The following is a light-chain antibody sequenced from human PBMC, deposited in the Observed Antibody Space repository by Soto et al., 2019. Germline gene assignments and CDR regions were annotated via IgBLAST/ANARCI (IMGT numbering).Light chain of an antibody. CDR3: QQYFRYPVT. J-gene: IGKJ2*01. CDR1: QDINNW. CDR2: DVS. Sequence: DLQMTQSPSTLSAFVGDRVTITCRATQDINNWLAWYQQKPGKAPRLLIYDVSTLQTGVPSRFSGRGSGTEATLIISSLQHDDVATYYCQQYFRYPVTFGRGTKVEIK. V-gene: IGKV1-5*01.